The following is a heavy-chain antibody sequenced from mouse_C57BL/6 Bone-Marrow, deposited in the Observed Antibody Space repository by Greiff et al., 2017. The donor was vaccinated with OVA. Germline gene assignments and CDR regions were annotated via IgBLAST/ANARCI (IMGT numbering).Heavy chain of an antibody. CDR1: GYTFTEYT. J-gene: IGHJ2*01. CDR2: FYPGSGSI. CDR3: ARHEEDYYGSSDHYFDY. Sequence: VQLQQSGAELVKPGASVKLSCKASGYTFTEYTIHWVKQRSGQGLEWIGWFYPGSGSIKYNEKFKDKATLTADKSSSTVYMELSRLTSEDSAVYFCARHEEDYYGSSDHYFDYWGQGTTLTVSS. V-gene: IGHV1-62-2*01. D-gene: IGHD1-1*01.